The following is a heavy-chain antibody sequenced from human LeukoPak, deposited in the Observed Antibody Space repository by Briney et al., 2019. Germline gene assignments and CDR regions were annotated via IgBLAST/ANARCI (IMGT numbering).Heavy chain of an antibody. V-gene: IGHV3-11*04. CDR2: VSSSGSTI. CDR3: ARVAPNWFDP. CDR1: GFTFSDYY. D-gene: IGHD2-21*01. J-gene: IGHJ5*02. Sequence: GGSLRLSCAASGFTFSDYYMSWISLAPGKGLEWVSYVSSSGSTINYADSVKGRFTISRDNAKKSLYLQMNSLRAEDTAVYYCARVAPNWFDPWGQGTLVTVSS.